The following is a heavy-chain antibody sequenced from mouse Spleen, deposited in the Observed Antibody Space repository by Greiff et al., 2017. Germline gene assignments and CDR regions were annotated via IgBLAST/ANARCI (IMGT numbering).Heavy chain of an antibody. CDR3: ARPPYYGSSYWYFDV. V-gene: IGHV5-9-1*01. D-gene: IGHD1-1*01. Sequence: EVKLMESGGGLVKPGGSLKLSCAASGFTFSSYAMSWVRQTPEKRLEWVATISSGGSYTYYPDSVKGRFTISRDNAKNTLYLQMSSLRSEDTAMYYCARPPYYGSSYWYFDVWGAGTTVTVSS. CDR2: ISSGGSYT. J-gene: IGHJ1*01. CDR1: GFTFSSYA.